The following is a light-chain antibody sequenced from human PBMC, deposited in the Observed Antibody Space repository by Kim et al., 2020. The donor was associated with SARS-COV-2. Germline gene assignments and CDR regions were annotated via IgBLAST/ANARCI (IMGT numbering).Light chain of an antibody. J-gene: IGKJ1*01. V-gene: IGKV2-28*01. CDR2: LGS. Sequence: PASISCRSSQSILHSSGNNYLNWFLQKPGQSPHLLIYLGSNRASGVPDRFSGSGSGTDFTLKISRVEADDVGVYYCMQALQSPWTFGQGTKVDIK. CDR3: MQALQSPWT. CDR1: QSILHSSGNNY.